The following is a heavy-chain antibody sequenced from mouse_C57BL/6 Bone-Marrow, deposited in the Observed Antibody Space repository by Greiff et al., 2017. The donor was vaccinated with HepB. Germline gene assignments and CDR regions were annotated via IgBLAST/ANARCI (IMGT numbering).Heavy chain of an antibody. CDR3: TREDYGYYFDY. D-gene: IGHD1-1*01. CDR1: GFTFSSYA. V-gene: IGHV5-9-1*02. J-gene: IGHJ2*01. CDR2: ISSGGDYI. Sequence: EVQVVESGEGLVKPGGSLKLSCAASGFTFSSYAMSWVRQTPEKRLEWVAYISSGGDYIYYADTVKGRFTISRDNARNTLYLQMSSLKSEDTAMYYCTREDYGYYFDYWGQGTTLTVSS.